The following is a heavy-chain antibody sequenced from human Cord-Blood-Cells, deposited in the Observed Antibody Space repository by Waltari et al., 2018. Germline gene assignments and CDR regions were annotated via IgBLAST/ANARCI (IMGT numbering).Heavy chain of an antibody. CDR2: IYYSGST. Sequence: QVQLQESGPGLVKPSETLSLTCTVSGGPISSPYWSWCRHPPGKGLEWIGYIYYSGSTNYNPSLKSRVTISVDTSKNQFSLKLSSVTAADTAVYYCARGDSSSYYYYYGMDVWGQGTTVTVSS. D-gene: IGHD6-6*01. CDR3: ARGDSSSYYYYYGMDV. CDR1: GGPISSPY. J-gene: IGHJ6*02. V-gene: IGHV4-59*11.